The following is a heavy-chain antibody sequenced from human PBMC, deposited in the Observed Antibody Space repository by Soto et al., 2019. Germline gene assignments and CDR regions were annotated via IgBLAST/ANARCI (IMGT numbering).Heavy chain of an antibody. Sequence: PSETLSLTCTVSGGSISGSSYFWGWIRQPPWKGLEWIGNVFYTGTTYYNPSLKSRVTISVDTSKNQFSLNLSSVTAADTAKYYCARRPRVWVGDLGYNYYYGMDVWGQGXTVTVYS. J-gene: IGHJ6*02. CDR1: GGSISGSSYF. V-gene: IGHV4-39*01. CDR3: ARRPRVWVGDLGYNYYYGMDV. D-gene: IGHD3-10*01. CDR2: VFYTGTT.